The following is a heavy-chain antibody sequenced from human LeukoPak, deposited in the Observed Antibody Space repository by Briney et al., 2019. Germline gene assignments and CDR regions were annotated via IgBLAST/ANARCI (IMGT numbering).Heavy chain of an antibody. D-gene: IGHD3-3*02. V-gene: IGHV4-59*08. CDR3: ARRVISEFSIDKGNWLDP. J-gene: IGHJ5*02. CDR1: GGSISTYH. Sequence: PSETLSLTCTVSGGSISTYHWSWIRQPPGKGLEWIAHIYYSGSTNYNPSLKSRVSISVDTSRSQFSLKLTSVTAADTAVYYCARRVISEFSIDKGNWLDPWGQGTLVTVSS. CDR2: IYYSGST.